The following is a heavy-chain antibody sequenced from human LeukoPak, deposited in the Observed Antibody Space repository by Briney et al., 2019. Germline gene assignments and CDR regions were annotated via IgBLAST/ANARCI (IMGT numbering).Heavy chain of an antibody. J-gene: IGHJ4*02. Sequence: SPSETLSLTCAVYSGSFSGYYWSWIRQPPGKGLEWIGEINHSGSTNYNPSLKSRVTISVDTSKNQFSLKLSSVTAADTAVYYCARVFPAEDYFDYWGQGTLVTVSS. CDR3: ARVFPAEDYFDY. CDR1: SGSFSGYY. V-gene: IGHV4-34*01. D-gene: IGHD2-2*01. CDR2: INHSGST.